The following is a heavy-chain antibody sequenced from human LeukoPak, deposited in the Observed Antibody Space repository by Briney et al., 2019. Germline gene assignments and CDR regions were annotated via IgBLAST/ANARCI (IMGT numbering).Heavy chain of an antibody. J-gene: IGHJ4*02. CDR2: INHSGST. CDR1: GGSFSGYY. D-gene: IGHD6-13*01. CDR3: ARHGGSWTFDY. V-gene: IGHV4-34*01. Sequence: SETLSLTCAVYGGSFSGYYWSWIRQPPGKGLEWIGEINHSGSTNYNPSLKSRVTISVDTSKNQFSLKLSSVTAADTAVYFCARHGGSWTFDYWGQGTLVTVSS.